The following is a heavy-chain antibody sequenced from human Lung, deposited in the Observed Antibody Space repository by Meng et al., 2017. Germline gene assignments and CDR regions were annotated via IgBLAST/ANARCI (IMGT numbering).Heavy chain of an antibody. V-gene: IGHV3-15*01. Sequence: EGQLVWSGGGLVKPGGSFRLSCVASGFSFTDAWMSWVRQAPGKGLEWVGRIKSNSDGGTTDYAAPVKGRFTISRDDSKNTLYLQMNSLITEDTAVYFCATGAAAADHWGQGTLVTVSS. J-gene: IGHJ4*02. CDR3: ATGAAAADH. D-gene: IGHD6-13*01. CDR1: GFSFTDAW. CDR2: IKSNSDGGTT.